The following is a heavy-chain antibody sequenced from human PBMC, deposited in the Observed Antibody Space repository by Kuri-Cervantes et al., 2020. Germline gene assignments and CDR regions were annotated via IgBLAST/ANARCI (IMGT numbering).Heavy chain of an antibody. CDR1: GFTVSSNY. CDR2: ISWSSGSI. D-gene: IGHD6-13*01. J-gene: IGHJ6*03. CDR3: AKNSDSSSWSFGLYYYMDV. V-gene: IGHV3-9*01. Sequence: LSLTCAASGFTVSSNYMSWVRQAPGKGLEWVSGISWSSGSIDYADSVRGRFTISRDNAKKTLSLQMNSLRAEDTALYYCAKNSDSSSWSFGLYYYMDVWGKGTTVTVSS.